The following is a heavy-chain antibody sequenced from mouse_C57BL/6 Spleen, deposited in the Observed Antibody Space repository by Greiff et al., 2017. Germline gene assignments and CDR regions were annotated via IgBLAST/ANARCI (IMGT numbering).Heavy chain of an antibody. V-gene: IGHV1-82*01. CDR1: GYAFSSSW. D-gene: IGHD1-1*01. J-gene: IGHJ1*03. Sequence: VQLQQSGPELVKPGASVKISCKASGYAFSSSWMNWVKQRPGKGLEWIGRIYPGDGDTNYNGKFKGKATLTADKSSSTAYMQLSSLTSEDSAVYFCASDYYGSSGYFDVWGTGTTVTVSS. CDR3: ASDYYGSSGYFDV. CDR2: IYPGDGDT.